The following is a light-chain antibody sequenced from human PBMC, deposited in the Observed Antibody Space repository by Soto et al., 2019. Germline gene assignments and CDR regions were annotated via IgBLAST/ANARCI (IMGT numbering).Light chain of an antibody. Sequence: DIQMTQSPSSLSASVGDRVTITCRASQSISTYLNWYQQRPGKAPKILIYAASSLQSGVPSRFSGSGFWTDFTLIISSLQPEDFATYYCQQSYSTPLTFGGGTKVDIK. J-gene: IGKJ4*01. V-gene: IGKV1-39*01. CDR3: QQSYSTPLT. CDR2: AAS. CDR1: QSISTY.